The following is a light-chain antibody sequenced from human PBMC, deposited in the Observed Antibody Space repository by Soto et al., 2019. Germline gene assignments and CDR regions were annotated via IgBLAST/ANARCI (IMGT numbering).Light chain of an antibody. CDR2: STN. V-gene: IGLV8-61*01. J-gene: IGLJ3*02. CDR3: VLYMGSGISV. Sequence: QAVVTQEPSFSVSPGGTVTHTCGLNSGSVSTSYYPSWYQQTPGQAPRTLIYSTNTRSSGVPDRFSGSILGNKAALTITGAQADDESDYYCVLYMGSGISVFGGGTKLTVL. CDR1: SGSVSTSYY.